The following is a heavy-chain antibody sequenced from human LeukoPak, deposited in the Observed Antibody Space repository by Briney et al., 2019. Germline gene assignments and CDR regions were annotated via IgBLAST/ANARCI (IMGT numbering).Heavy chain of an antibody. V-gene: IGHV3-30*02. CDR3: ATTDIVVVPAAIDWFDP. D-gene: IGHD2-2*02. CDR2: IRYDGSNK. CDR1: GFTFSSYA. J-gene: IGHJ5*02. Sequence: GGSLRLSCAASGFTFSSYAMSWVRQAPGKGLEWVAFIRYDGSNKYYADSVKGRFTISRDNSKNTLYLQMNSLRAEDTAVYYCATTDIVVVPAAIDWFDPWGQGTLVTVSS.